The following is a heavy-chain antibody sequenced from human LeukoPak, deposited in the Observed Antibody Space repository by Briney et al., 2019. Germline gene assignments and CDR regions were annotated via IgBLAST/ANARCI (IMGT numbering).Heavy chain of an antibody. D-gene: IGHD1-26*01. CDR3: ARDESGAKVFQH. Sequence: ASVKVSCKASGYTFTSYGISRVRQAPGQGLEWMGWISAYNGNTNYAQKLQGRVTMTTDTSTSTAYMELRSLRSDDTAVYYCARDESGAKVFQHWGQGTLVTVPS. J-gene: IGHJ1*01. CDR2: ISAYNGNT. CDR1: GYTFTSYG. V-gene: IGHV1-18*01.